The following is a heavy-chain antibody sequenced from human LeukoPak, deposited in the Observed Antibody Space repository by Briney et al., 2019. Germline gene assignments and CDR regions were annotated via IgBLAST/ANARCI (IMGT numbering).Heavy chain of an antibody. D-gene: IGHD5-12*01. CDR2: ISSSSSYI. Sequence: GGSLRLSCAASGFTFTSYAMSWVRQAPGKGLEWVSSISSSSSYIYYADSVKGRFTISRDNAKNSLYLQMNSLRAEDTAVYYCASLGSSKVATYYYGMDVWGQGTTVTVSS. V-gene: IGHV3-21*01. CDR3: ASLGSSKVATYYYGMDV. J-gene: IGHJ6*02. CDR1: GFTFTSYA.